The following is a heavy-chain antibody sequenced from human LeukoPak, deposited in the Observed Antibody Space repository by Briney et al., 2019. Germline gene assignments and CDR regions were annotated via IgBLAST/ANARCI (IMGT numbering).Heavy chain of an antibody. Sequence: KTGGSLRLSCAASGFTFSSYSMNWVRQAPGKGLEWVSSISSSSSYIYYADSVKGRFTISRDNAKNSLYLQMNSLRAEDTAVYYCARELDSGSYYDSYDAFDIWGQGTMVTVSS. CDR3: ARELDSGSYYDSYDAFDI. CDR1: GFTFSSYS. CDR2: ISSSSSYI. J-gene: IGHJ3*02. V-gene: IGHV3-21*01. D-gene: IGHD1-26*01.